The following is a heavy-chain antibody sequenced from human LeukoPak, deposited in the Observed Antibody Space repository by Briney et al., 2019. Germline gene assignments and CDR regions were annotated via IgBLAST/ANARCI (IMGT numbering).Heavy chain of an antibody. J-gene: IGHJ6*02. D-gene: IGHD3-16*01. CDR1: GFTVTSTH. Sequence: GGSLRLSSARSGFTVTSTHMSCVRQAPGKGLEWVSVIYSNGETHYAESVKGRFTISRDNPKNTLYLQMNSLRAEDTAVYFCASDYIWGGASEHYYYGMDLWGQGTTVTVSS. CDR3: ASDYIWGGASEHYYYGMDL. CDR2: IYSNGET. V-gene: IGHV3-66*01.